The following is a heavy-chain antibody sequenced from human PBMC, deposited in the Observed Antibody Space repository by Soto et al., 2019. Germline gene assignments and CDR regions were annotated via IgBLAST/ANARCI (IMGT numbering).Heavy chain of an antibody. D-gene: IGHD3-10*01. V-gene: IGHV1-69*02. CDR2: IIPMLGIA. J-gene: IGHJ6*02. Sequence: QVQLVQSGAEVKKPGSSVKVSCKASGGTFSSYTISWVRQAPGLGLEWMGRIIPMLGIANYAQKFQGRVTTTADKSTSTDYLELSSLRSEDTAVYYCARGAWFGENYGMDVWGQGTTVTVSS. CDR1: GGTFSSYT. CDR3: ARGAWFGENYGMDV.